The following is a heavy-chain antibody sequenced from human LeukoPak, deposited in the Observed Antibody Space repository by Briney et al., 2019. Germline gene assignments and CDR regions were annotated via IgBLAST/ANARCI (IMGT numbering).Heavy chain of an antibody. J-gene: IGHJ4*02. Sequence: PSETLSLTCAVYGGSFSDYYWSWIRQPPGKGLEWIGEINHSGSTNYNPSLKSRVTISVDTSKNQFSLKLSSVTAADTAVYYCARPYYDSSGYYRPFDYWGQGTLVTVSS. CDR3: ARPYYDSSGYYRPFDY. D-gene: IGHD3-22*01. V-gene: IGHV4-34*01. CDR2: INHSGST. CDR1: GGSFSDYY.